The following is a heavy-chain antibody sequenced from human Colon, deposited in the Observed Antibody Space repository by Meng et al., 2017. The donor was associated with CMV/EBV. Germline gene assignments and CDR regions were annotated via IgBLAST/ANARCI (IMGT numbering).Heavy chain of an antibody. J-gene: IGHJ4*02. CDR3: ARVYGDYCDY. V-gene: IGHV3-69-1*02. D-gene: IGHD4-17*01. CDR2: ISTSSDI. CDR1: GFTFSFYT. Sequence: GESLKISCAASGFTFSFYTLNWVRQAPGRGLKWVSSISTSSDIYYGDSMKGRITISRDNAKNSLYLQMNSLRAEDTAVYYCARVYGDYCDYWGQGTLVTVSS.